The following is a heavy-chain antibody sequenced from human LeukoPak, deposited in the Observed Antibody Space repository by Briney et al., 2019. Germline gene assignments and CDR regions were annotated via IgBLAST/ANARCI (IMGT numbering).Heavy chain of an antibody. J-gene: IGHJ3*02. D-gene: IGHD5-24*01. CDR2: IIPIFGTA. CDR1: GGTFSSYA. CDR3: AGEVEMATITGAFDI. V-gene: IGHV1-69*13. Sequence: GASVKVSCKASGGTFSSYAISWVRQAPGQGLEWMGGIIPIFGTANYAQKFQGRVAITADESTSTAYMELSSLRSEETAVYYCAGEVEMATITGAFDIWGQGTMVTVSS.